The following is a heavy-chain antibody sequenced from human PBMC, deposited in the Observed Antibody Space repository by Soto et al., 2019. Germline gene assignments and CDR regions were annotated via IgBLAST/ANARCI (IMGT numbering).Heavy chain of an antibody. CDR2: INHSGST. D-gene: IGHD2-15*01. V-gene: IGHV4-34*01. CDR3: ARAAIVVVVATGIWFDP. J-gene: IGHJ5*02. CDR1: GGSFSGYY. Sequence: PSVTLSLTCAVYGGSFSGYYWSWIRQPPGKGLEWIGEINHSGSTNYNPSLKSRVTISVDTSKNQFSLKLSSVTAADTAVYYCARAAIVVVVATGIWFDPWGQGTVVTVSS.